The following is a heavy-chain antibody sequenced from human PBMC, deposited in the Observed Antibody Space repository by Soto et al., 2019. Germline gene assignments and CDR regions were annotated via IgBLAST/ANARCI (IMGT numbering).Heavy chain of an antibody. CDR1: GGTFSSYA. J-gene: IGHJ6*02. Sequence: ASVKVSCKASGGTFSSYAISWVRQAPGQGLEWMGGIIPIFGTANYAQKFQGRVTITADESTSTAYMELSSLRSEDTAVYYCARVPNCSGGSCYGYITYYYGMDGWGQGTTVTVSS. CDR3: ARVPNCSGGSCYGYITYYYGMDG. V-gene: IGHV1-69*13. CDR2: IIPIFGTA. D-gene: IGHD2-15*01.